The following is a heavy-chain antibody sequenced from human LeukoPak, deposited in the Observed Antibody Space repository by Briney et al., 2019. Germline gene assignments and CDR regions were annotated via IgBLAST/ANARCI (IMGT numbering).Heavy chain of an antibody. CDR3: AREDSYYGSGSYCD. CDR1: GFAFSSFG. Sequence: GGSLRLSCEASGFAFSSFGMHWVRQAPGKGLEWVAFIRRDGDVIYYADSVKGRFTISRDNSRNMVYLQLNSLRAEDTAVYYCAREDSYYGSGSYCDWGQGTLVTVSS. CDR2: IRRDGDVI. J-gene: IGHJ4*02. V-gene: IGHV3-30*02. D-gene: IGHD3-10*01.